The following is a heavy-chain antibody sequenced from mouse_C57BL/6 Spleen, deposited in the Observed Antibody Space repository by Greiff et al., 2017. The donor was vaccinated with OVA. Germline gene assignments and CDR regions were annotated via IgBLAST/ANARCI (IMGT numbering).Heavy chain of an antibody. J-gene: IGHJ4*01. CDR1: GYTFTSYW. V-gene: IGHV1-55*01. D-gene: IGHD1-1*01. CDR2: IYPGSGST. Sequence: QVQLQQPGAELVKPGASVKMSCKASGYTFTSYWITWVKQRPGQGLEWIGDIYPGSGSTNYNQKFKRKATLTVDTSSSTAYMQLSSLTSEDSAVYYCTRSITTVVAPGAMDYWGQGTSVTVSS. CDR3: TRSITTVVAPGAMDY.